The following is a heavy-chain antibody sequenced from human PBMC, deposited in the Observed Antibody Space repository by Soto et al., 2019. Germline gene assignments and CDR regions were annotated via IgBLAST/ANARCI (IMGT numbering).Heavy chain of an antibody. J-gene: IGHJ4*02. CDR2: IKQDGSEK. D-gene: IGHD3-22*01. CDR3: ARDLGSGYLLDY. CDR1: GFTFSSYW. V-gene: IGHV3-7*01. Sequence: EVQLVESGGGLVQPGGSLRLSCAASGFTFSSYWMSWVRQAPGKGLVWVANIKQDGSEKYYVDSVKGRFTISRDNAKNSLYRQMNSLRAEDTAVYYCARDLGSGYLLDYWGQGTLFTVSS.